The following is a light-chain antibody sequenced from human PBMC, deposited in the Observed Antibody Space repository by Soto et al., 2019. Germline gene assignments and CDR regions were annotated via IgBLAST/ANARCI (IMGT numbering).Light chain of an antibody. Sequence: DIPMTQSPSSLSASVADRVTITCRASQSVSVYLNWYHQTPGKAPKLLIYKVSSLQSGVPSRFSGSGLGTNFSLTITSLQAEDSGSYYCQQSYSAPWTFGQGTKVAVK. CDR3: QQSYSAPWT. CDR1: QSVSVY. CDR2: KVS. J-gene: IGKJ1*01. V-gene: IGKV1-39*01.